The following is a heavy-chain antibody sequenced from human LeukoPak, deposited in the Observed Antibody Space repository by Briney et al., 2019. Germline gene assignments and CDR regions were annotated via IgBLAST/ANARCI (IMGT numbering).Heavy chain of an antibody. V-gene: IGHV4-39*01. CDR3: ARPAGRAYCGGDGVRHWFDP. Sequence: KPSETLSLTCTVSGGSISSSSYYWGWIRQPPGKGLEWIGSIYYSGGTYYNPSLKSRVPISVDTSKNQFSLKLSSVTAADTAVYYCARPAGRAYCGGDGVRHWFDPWGQGTLVTVSS. D-gene: IGHD2-21*02. J-gene: IGHJ5*02. CDR1: GGSISSSSYY. CDR2: IYYSGGT.